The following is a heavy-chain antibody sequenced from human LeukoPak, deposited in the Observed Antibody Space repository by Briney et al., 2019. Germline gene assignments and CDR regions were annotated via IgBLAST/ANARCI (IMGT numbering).Heavy chain of an antibody. D-gene: IGHD5-18*01. Sequence: PGGSLRLSCAASGFTFSGYLMHWVRQAPGKGLVWVTPINSDGSSTSYADSVKGRFTISRDSAKNTLYLQMNSLRAEDTAVYYSVRDGYSYGFMLAFDIWGLGTRVTVSS. CDR2: INSDGSST. J-gene: IGHJ3*02. CDR3: VRDGYSYGFMLAFDI. CDR1: GFTFSGYL. V-gene: IGHV3-74*01.